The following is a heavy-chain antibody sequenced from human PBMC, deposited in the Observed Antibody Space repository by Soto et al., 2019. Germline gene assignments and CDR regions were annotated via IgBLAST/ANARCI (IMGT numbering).Heavy chain of an antibody. CDR1: GGSISGYY. CDR2: IHYNGNT. D-gene: IGHD2-15*01. V-gene: IGHV4-59*01. J-gene: IGHJ3*02. CDR3: ARRAWQLRDAFDI. Sequence: QVQLPESGPGLVKPSETLSLTCTVSGGSISGYYWSWIRQPPGKGLEWIGYIHYNGNTNYNASLKSLVTISVDTSKNHFSLKLSSVTAADTAVYYCARRAWQLRDAFDIWGQGTMVTVSS.